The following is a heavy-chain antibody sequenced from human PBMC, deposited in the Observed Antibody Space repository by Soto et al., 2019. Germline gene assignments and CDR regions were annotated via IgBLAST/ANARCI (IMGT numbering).Heavy chain of an antibody. CDR3: AREGSGYYSDY. CDR1: GFTVSSNY. D-gene: IGHD3-22*01. Sequence: EVQLVESGGGLIQPGGSLRLSCAASGFTVSSNYMSWVRQAPGKGLEWVSVIYSGAITYYADSVKGRFTISRDNSKNTLCLQMDSLRAEDTAVYYCAREGSGYYSDYWGQGTLVTVSS. V-gene: IGHV3-53*01. CDR2: IYSGAIT. J-gene: IGHJ4*02.